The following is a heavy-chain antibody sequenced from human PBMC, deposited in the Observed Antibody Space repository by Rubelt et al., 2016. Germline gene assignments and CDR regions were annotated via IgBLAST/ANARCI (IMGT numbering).Heavy chain of an antibody. CDR2: ISAYNGNT. J-gene: IGHJ4*02. Sequence: TSYGISWVRQAPGQGLEWMGWISAYNGNTNYAQKLQGRVTMTTDTSTSTADMELRSLRSDDTAVYYCARGAAAGSNLFDYGGQGTLVTVSA. D-gene: IGHD6-13*01. V-gene: IGHV1-18*01. CDR3: ARGAAAGSNLFDY. CDR1: TSYG.